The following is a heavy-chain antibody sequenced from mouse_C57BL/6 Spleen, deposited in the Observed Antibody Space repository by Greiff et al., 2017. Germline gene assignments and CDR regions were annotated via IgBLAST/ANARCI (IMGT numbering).Heavy chain of an antibody. CDR1: GYPFTSYW. Sequence: QAQLQQSGAELAKPGASVKLSCKASGYPFTSYWLHWVKQRPGQGLEWIGYIKPSSGYTKYNQKFKDKATLTADKSSSTAYMQLISLTYEDSAVYYCARLPYDYDGAMDYWGQGTSVTVSS. J-gene: IGHJ4*01. D-gene: IGHD2-4*01. V-gene: IGHV1-7*01. CDR3: ARLPYDYDGAMDY. CDR2: IKPSSGYT.